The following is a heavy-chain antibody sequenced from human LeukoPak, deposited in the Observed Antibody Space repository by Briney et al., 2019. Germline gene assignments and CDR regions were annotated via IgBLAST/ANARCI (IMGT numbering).Heavy chain of an antibody. CDR3: ARVLEGRWELLDYFDY. CDR2: INPNSGGT. CDR1: GYTFTGYY. D-gene: IGHD1-26*01. J-gene: IGHJ4*02. V-gene: IGHV1-2*02. Sequence: ASVKASCKASGYTFTGYYMHWVRQAPGQGLEWMGWINPNSGGTNYAQKFQGRVTMTRDTSISTAYMELSRLRSDDTAVYYCARVLEGRWELLDYFDYWGQGTLVTVSS.